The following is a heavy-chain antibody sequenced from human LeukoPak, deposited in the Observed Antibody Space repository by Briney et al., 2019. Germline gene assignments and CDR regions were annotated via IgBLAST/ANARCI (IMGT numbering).Heavy chain of an antibody. D-gene: IGHD3-22*01. CDR3: ARSSEGRYYYDSSGYSYYYYYMDV. CDR2: INHSGST. V-gene: IGHV4-34*01. Sequence: SETLSLTCAVYGGSFSGYYWSWIRQPPGKGLEWIGEINHSGSTNYNPSLKSRVTISVDTSKNQFSLKLNSVTAADTAVYYCARSSEGRYYYDSSGYSYYYYYMDVWGKGTTVTISS. CDR1: GGSFSGYY. J-gene: IGHJ6*03.